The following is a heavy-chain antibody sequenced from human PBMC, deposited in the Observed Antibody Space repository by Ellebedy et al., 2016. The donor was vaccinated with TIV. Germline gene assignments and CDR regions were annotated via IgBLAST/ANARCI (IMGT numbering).Heavy chain of an antibody. D-gene: IGHD3-9*01. J-gene: IGHJ5*02. Sequence: SVKVSXKASGGTFSNYAVSWVRQAPGQGLEWMGGISTMSGRANYAQKFQGRVTMTTDISTSTAYMELRSLRSDDTAVYYCARDQFYDVWTGYNWFDPWGQGTLVTVAS. CDR1: GGTFSNYA. CDR2: ISTMSGRA. V-gene: IGHV1-69*05. CDR3: ARDQFYDVWTGYNWFDP.